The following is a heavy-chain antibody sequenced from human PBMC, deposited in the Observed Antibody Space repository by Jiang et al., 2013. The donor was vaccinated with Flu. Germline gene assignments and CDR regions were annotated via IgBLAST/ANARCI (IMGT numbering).Heavy chain of an antibody. CDR2: INPNSGAT. V-gene: IGHV1-2*04. CDR1: GYTFSGYY. CDR3: ARVRTGTGAFDI. J-gene: IGHJ3*02. D-gene: IGHD1-1*01. Sequence: GAEVKKPGASVKVSCKTSGYTFSGYYIHWVRQAPGQGLEWLGWINPNSGATSYAQKFQDWVTMTRDTSINTAYMELRRLRSDDTAVYYCARVRTGTGAFDIWGQGTMVTVSS.